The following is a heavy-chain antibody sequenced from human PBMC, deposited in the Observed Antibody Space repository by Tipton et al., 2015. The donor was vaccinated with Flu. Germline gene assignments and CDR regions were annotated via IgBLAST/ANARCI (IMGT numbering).Heavy chain of an antibody. Sequence: SLRLSCAASGFTFRTNGMHWVRQAPGKGLEWVAHIRSDETTEYADSVKGRFTISRDNSKNTLYLQMNSLKVEDTAVYYCVKDRGWAMDVWGQGTTVTVS. V-gene: IGHV3-30*02. CDR3: VKDRGWAMDV. CDR2: IRSDETTE. J-gene: IGHJ6*02. CDR1: GFTFRTNG. D-gene: IGHD3-10*01.